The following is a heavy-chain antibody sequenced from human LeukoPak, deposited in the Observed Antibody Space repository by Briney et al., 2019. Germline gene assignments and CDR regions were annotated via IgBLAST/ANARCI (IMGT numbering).Heavy chain of an antibody. CDR3: GRGGYCSGGSCSSAGLSY. CDR1: RYTFTSYA. CDR2: INTNTGNP. Sequence: ASVKVSCKTSRYTFTSYAMNWVRQAPGQGLEWMGWINTNTGNPTYAQGFTGRFVFSLDTSVSTAHLQISSLKAEDTAVYYCGRGGYCSGGSCSSAGLSYWGQGTLVTVSS. D-gene: IGHD2-15*01. V-gene: IGHV7-4-1*02. J-gene: IGHJ4*02.